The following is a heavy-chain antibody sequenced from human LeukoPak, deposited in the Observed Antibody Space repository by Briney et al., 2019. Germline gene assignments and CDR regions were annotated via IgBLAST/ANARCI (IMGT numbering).Heavy chain of an antibody. Sequence: GGSLRLSCVASGFTFSNYWMTWVRQAPGKGLEWVANIKQDGSEKYYVDSVKGRFTISRNNAKNSLYLQINSLRGEDTAVYYCAKDGPDYWGRGTLVTVSS. CDR2: IKQDGSEK. CDR1: GFTFSNYW. J-gene: IGHJ4*02. V-gene: IGHV3-7*01. CDR3: AKDGPDY.